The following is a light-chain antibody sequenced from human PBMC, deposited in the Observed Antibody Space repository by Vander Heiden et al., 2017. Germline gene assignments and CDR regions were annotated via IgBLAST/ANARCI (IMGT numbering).Light chain of an antibody. CDR1: QSLLHSNGYNY. V-gene: IGKV2-28*01. Sequence: IVMTQSPLSLPVPPGEPAPIPCTASQSLLHSNGYNYLDWYLQKPGQSPQLLIYLGSSRASGVPDRFSGSGSGTDFTLKISRVEAEDVGVYYCMQALQTPYTFGQGTKLEIK. CDR2: LGS. CDR3: MQALQTPYT. J-gene: IGKJ2*01.